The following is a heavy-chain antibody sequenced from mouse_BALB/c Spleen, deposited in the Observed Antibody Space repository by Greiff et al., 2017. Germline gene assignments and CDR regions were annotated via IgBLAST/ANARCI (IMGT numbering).Heavy chain of an antibody. Sequence: QVQLKESGPGLVQPSQSLSITCTVSGFSLTSYGVHWVRQSPGKGLEWLGVIWSGGSTDYNAAFISRLSISKDNSKSQVFFKMNSLQADDTAIYYCARKLANWDDYAMDYWGQGTSVTVSS. D-gene: IGHD4-1*01. CDR3: ARKLANWDDYAMDY. J-gene: IGHJ4*01. V-gene: IGHV2-4-1*01. CDR2: IWSGGST. CDR1: GFSLTSYG.